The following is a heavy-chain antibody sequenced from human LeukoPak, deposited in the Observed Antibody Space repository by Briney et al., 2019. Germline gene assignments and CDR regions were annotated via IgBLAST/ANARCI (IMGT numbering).Heavy chain of an antibody. CDR2: ISSSSTYI. V-gene: IGHV3-21*01. CDR3: AGGSDYGDYTRWVFDY. Sequence: GGSLRLSCAASGFTFNTYSMNWVRQAPGKGLEWVSSISSSSTYINYTDSVKGRFTISRDNAKNSLYLRMNSPRAEDTAVYYCAGGSDYGDYTRWVFDYWGQGTLVTVSS. CDR1: GFTFNTYS. D-gene: IGHD4-17*01. J-gene: IGHJ4*02.